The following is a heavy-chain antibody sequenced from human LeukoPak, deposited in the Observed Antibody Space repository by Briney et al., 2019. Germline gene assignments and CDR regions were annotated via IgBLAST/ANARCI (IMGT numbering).Heavy chain of an antibody. D-gene: IGHD6-19*01. V-gene: IGHV4-61*02. CDR3: ARSYSSGWYQYYFDY. Sequence: SSETLSLTCTVSGGSISSGSYYWSWIRQPAGKGLEWIGRIYTSGSTNYNPSLKGRVTISVDTSKNQFSLKLSFVTAADTAVYYCARSYSSGWYQYYFDYWGQGTLVTVSS. J-gene: IGHJ4*02. CDR2: IYTSGST. CDR1: GGSISSGSYY.